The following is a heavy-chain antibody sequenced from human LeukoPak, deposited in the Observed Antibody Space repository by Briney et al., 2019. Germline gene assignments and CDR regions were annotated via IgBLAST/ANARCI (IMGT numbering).Heavy chain of an antibody. CDR2: IYYSGST. CDR3: ARLDYGGKCLDY. V-gene: IGHV4-39*07. Sequence: PSETLSLTCTVSGVSISSSSYYWGWIRQPPGKGLEWIGSIYYSGSTYYNPSLKSRVTISVDTSKNQFSLKLSSVTAADTAVYYCARLDYGGKCLDYWGQGPLVTVSS. CDR1: GVSISSSSYY. J-gene: IGHJ4*02. D-gene: IGHD4-23*01.